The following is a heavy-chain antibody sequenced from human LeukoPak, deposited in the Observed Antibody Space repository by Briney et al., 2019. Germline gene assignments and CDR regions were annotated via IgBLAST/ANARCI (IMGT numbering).Heavy chain of an antibody. CDR3: ARSSPDYYDRGYFDY. V-gene: IGHV1-2*02. J-gene: IGHJ4*02. D-gene: IGHD3-22*01. CDR1: GYTFTGYY. CDR2: INPNSGGT. Sequence: ASVKVSCKPSGYTFTGYYMHSVRDAPGQRLERMGWINPNSGGTNYAQKFQGRVTMTRDTSISTAYMELSRLRSDDTAVYYCARSSPDYYDRGYFDYWGQGTLVTVSS.